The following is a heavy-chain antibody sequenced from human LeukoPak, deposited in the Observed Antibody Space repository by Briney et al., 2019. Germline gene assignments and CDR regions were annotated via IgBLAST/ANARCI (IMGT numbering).Heavy chain of an antibody. J-gene: IGHJ6*03. CDR3: ARDRHDFWSGYYYYYMDV. D-gene: IGHD3-3*01. CDR2: IYTSGST. V-gene: IGHV4-61*02. Sequence: PSETLSLTCTVSGGSISSGSYYWSWIRQPAGKGLEWIGRIYTSGSTNYNPSLKSRVTISVDTSKNQFSLKLSSVTAAGTAVYYCARDRHDFWSGYYYYYMDVWGKGPRSPSP. CDR1: GGSISSGSYY.